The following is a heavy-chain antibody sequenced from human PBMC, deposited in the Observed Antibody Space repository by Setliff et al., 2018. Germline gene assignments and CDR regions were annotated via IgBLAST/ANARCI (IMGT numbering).Heavy chain of an antibody. CDR2: IYTDGST. J-gene: IGHJ4*02. CDR3: ARGGTYRYFDY. CDR1: GGGGSFSAYY. V-gene: IGHV4-34*01. Sequence: PSETLSLTCGVSGGGGSFSAYYWSWIRQPPGKGLEWIGQIYTDGSTNYNPSLKSRVTISVDKSKNQFSLKLSSVTAADTAVYYCARGGTYRYFDYWGQGTLVTVSS.